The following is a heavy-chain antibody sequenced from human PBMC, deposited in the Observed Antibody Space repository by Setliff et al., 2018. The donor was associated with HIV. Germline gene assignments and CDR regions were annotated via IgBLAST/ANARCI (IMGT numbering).Heavy chain of an antibody. Sequence: SETLSLTCTVSGDSIRDYYWSWIRQPPGKKLEYIGYIHYSGNSNYKPSLKSRVTMSVDTSKNQFSLRLSSVTAADTAVYYCARFGQYSGSWHLDYWGLGTLVTVS. D-gene: IGHD6-13*01. CDR3: ARFGQYSGSWHLDY. J-gene: IGHJ4*02. CDR1: GDSIRDYY. CDR2: IHYSGNS. V-gene: IGHV4-59*01.